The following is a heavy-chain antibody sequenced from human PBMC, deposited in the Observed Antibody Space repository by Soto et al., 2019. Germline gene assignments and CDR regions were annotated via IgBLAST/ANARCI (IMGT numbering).Heavy chain of an antibody. V-gene: IGHV4-61*01. CDR3: ARDVLAQPNGGLDV. J-gene: IGHJ6*02. Sequence: SETLSLTCTVSGGSVNSDSYYWTWIRQPPGKGLEWIGYIYHSGSAFYNPSLKSRVTISLDTSKNQFSLRLNSLTAADTAMYFCARDVLAQPNGGLDVWGQGTTVTVS. CDR2: IYHSGSA. D-gene: IGHD2-2*01. CDR1: GGSVNSDSYY.